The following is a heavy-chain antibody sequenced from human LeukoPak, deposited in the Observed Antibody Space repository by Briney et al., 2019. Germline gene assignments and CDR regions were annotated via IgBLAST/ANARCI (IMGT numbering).Heavy chain of an antibody. D-gene: IGHD2-15*01. CDR1: GGSISSHY. Sequence: PSETLSLTCTVSGGSISSHYWSWIRQPPGKGLEWIGYIYYSGSTNYNPSLKSRVTISVDTSKNQFSLKLSSVTAADTAVYYCARDSGYCSGGSCPDNWFDPWGQGTLVTVSS. J-gene: IGHJ5*02. CDR2: IYYSGST. V-gene: IGHV4-59*11. CDR3: ARDSGYCSGGSCPDNWFDP.